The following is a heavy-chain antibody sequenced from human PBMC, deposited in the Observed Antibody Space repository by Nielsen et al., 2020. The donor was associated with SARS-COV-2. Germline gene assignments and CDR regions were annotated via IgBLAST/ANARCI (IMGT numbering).Heavy chain of an antibody. D-gene: IGHD1-14*01. CDR1: GYSFTTYW. J-gene: IGHJ5*02. V-gene: IGHV5-10-1*04. Sequence: KVSCKGSGYSFTTYWISWVRQMPGKGLEWMGRIDPSDSYTTYSPSFQGQVTISADKSISTAYLQWSSLKASDTAMYYCARAGMIGTRPNWFDPWGQGTLVTVSS. CDR2: IDPSDSYT. CDR3: ARAGMIGTRPNWFDP.